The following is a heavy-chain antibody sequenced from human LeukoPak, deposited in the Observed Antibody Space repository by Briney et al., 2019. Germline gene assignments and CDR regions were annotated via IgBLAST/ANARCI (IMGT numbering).Heavy chain of an antibody. Sequence: ASVKVSCKASGGTFSSYAISWVRQAPGQGLEWMGGIIPIFGTANYAQKFQGRVTITADKSTSTAYMELSSLRSDDTAVYYCARDLIYDSSGYSLYYFDYWGQGTLVTVSS. CDR2: IIPIFGTA. CDR3: ARDLIYDSSGYSLYYFDY. D-gene: IGHD3-22*01. J-gene: IGHJ4*02. CDR1: GGTFSSYA. V-gene: IGHV1-69*06.